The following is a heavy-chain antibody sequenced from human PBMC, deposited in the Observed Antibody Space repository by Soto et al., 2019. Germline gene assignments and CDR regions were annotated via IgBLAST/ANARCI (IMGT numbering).Heavy chain of an antibody. J-gene: IGHJ4*02. CDR2: IKEDGSNK. V-gene: IGHV3-7*01. CDR3: ARGGGWITDH. D-gene: IGHD5-12*01. CDR1: GFSFSTIW. Sequence: EVQLVESGGGLVQPGGSLRLSCAASGFSFSTIWMSWVRQAPGKGLEWVATIKEDGSNKYYVDSVKGRFTVSRDNAKDSLYLQMNSLRVDDTAVYYCARGGGWITDHWDQGTLVTVSS.